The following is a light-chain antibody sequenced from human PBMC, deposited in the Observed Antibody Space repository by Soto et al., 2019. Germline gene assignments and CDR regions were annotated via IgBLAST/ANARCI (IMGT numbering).Light chain of an antibody. J-gene: IGLJ2*01. Sequence: QSVLTQPPSASGTPGQRVTISCSGSRSNIGTNYVYWYQHLPGKAPKLLIYRTNRRPSGVPDRFTGSKSGTSASLAISGLRSEDEADYYCAAWDDSRSGPVFGGGTKLTVL. CDR1: RSNIGTNY. CDR3: AAWDDSRSGPV. V-gene: IGLV1-47*02. CDR2: RTN.